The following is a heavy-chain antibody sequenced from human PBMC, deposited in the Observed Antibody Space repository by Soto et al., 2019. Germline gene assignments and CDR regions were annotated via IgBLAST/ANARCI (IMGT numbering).Heavy chain of an antibody. J-gene: IGHJ3*02. CDR3: ARDLTMKEGAFDI. Sequence: ASVKVSCKASGYTFTNYGISWVRQAPGQGLEWMGIINPSGGSTSYAQKFQGRVTMTRDTSTSTVYMELSSQRSDDTAVYYCARDLTMKEGAFDIWGQGTMVTVSS. D-gene: IGHD3-22*01. CDR1: GYTFTNYG. CDR2: INPSGGST. V-gene: IGHV1-46*01.